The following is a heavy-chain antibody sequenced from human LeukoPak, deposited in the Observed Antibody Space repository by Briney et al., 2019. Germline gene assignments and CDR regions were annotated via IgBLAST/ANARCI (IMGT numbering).Heavy chain of an antibody. Sequence: PGRSLRLSCAASGFTFSSYAMHWVRQAPGKGLEWVAVISYDGSNKYYADSVKGRFTISRDNSKNTLYLQMNSLRAEDTAVYYCARAHDVLRYFDWFGYYGMDVWGQGTTVTVS. CDR1: GFTFSSYA. D-gene: IGHD3-9*01. CDR2: ISYDGSNK. V-gene: IGHV3-30-3*01. CDR3: ARAHDVLRYFDWFGYYGMDV. J-gene: IGHJ6*02.